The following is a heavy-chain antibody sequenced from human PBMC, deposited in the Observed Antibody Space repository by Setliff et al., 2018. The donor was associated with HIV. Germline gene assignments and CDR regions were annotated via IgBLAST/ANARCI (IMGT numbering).Heavy chain of an antibody. J-gene: IGHJ5*01. V-gene: IGHV4-4*08. CDR2: VYSSGST. Sequence: PSETLSLTCTFTRGSIHNHYCSWIRQPPGKGLEWIGFVYSSGSTSNSPSLRSRVTISVDASKNQFSLRLTSVTAADTAMYFCAGGLIQYTWDSWGQGVLVTVSS. D-gene: IGHD2-2*02. CDR1: RGSIHNHY. CDR3: AGGLIQYTWDS.